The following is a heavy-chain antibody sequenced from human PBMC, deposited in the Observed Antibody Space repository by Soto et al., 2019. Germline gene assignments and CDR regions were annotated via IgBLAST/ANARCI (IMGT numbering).Heavy chain of an antibody. V-gene: IGHV1-46*01. CDR2: INPMGGST. D-gene: IGHD6-13*01. Sequence: ASVKVSCKASGYTFTSYGISWVRQAPGQGLEWMGIINPMGGSTNYAQKFQGRVTLTSDTSTSTVYMELSSLRFEDTALFYCARDLAAGDLWGQGTLVTVSS. CDR3: ARDLAAGDL. J-gene: IGHJ5*02. CDR1: GYTFTSYG.